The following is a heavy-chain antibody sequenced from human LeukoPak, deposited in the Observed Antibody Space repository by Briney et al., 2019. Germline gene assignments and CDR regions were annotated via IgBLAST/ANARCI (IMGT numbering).Heavy chain of an antibody. D-gene: IGHD3-22*01. J-gene: IGHJ5*02. CDR2: ITYDGTDE. CDR1: GFTFSSFG. V-gene: IGHV3-30*18. CDR3: AKDYYVDP. Sequence: PGKSLRLSCAASGFTFSSFGMHWVRQAPGKGVEYVASITYDGTDEYYADSVKGRFTISRDNSRNTLYLQMNSLRGEDTAMYYCAKDYYVDPWGQGTLVTVSS.